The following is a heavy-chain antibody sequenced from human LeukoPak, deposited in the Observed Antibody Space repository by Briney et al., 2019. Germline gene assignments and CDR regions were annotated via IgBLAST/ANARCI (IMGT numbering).Heavy chain of an antibody. V-gene: IGHV4-38-2*02. CDR2: INHSGST. J-gene: IGHJ4*02. Sequence: PSETLSLTCTVSGYSISSGYYWGWIRQPPGKGLEWIGEINHSGSTNYNPSLKSRVTISVDTSKNQFSLKLSSVTAADTAVYYCARLVQYSSSSGLFYFDYWGQGTLVTVSS. D-gene: IGHD6-6*01. CDR3: ARLVQYSSSSGLFYFDY. CDR1: GYSISSGYY.